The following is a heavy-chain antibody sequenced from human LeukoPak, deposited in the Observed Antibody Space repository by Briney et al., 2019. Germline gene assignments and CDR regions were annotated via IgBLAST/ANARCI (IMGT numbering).Heavy chain of an antibody. CDR2: INTDGSST. V-gene: IGHV3-74*01. J-gene: IGHJ3*02. CDR3: TRVGYCATTSCRTAFDI. CDR1: GFTFSTYW. Sequence: PGGSLRLSCAVSGFTFSTYWMHWVRQVAGKGLVWVSRINTDGSSTSYADSVKGRFTIPRDNAKNTLYLQMNSLRAEDTAVYYCTRVGYCATTSCRTAFDIWGQGTMVTVSS. D-gene: IGHD2-2*01.